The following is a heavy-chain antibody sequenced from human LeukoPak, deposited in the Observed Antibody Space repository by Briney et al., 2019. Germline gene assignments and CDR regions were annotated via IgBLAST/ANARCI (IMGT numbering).Heavy chain of an antibody. CDR1: GFTFSSYA. Sequence: GGSLRLSCAASGFTFSSYAMNWVRQAPGKGLEWVSAISGSGGNTYYAGSVKGRFTISRDNSKNTLYLQMNSLRAEDTAVYYCAKTGNRDSSNWSNWFDPWGQGTLVTVSS. CDR3: AKTGNRDSSNWSNWFDP. J-gene: IGHJ5*02. V-gene: IGHV3-23*01. D-gene: IGHD6-13*01. CDR2: ISGSGGNT.